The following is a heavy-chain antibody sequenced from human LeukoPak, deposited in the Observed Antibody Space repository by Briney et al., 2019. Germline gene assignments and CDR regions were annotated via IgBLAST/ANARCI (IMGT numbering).Heavy chain of an antibody. V-gene: IGHV3-30*04. CDR1: GFTFSSYA. CDR3: ARGRYCSSTSCYGADY. Sequence: PGGSLGLSCAASGFTFSSYAMHWVRQAPGKGLEWVAVISYDGSNKYYADSVKGRFTISRDNSKNTLYLQMNSLRAEDTAVYYCARGRYCSSTSCYGADYWGQGTLVTVSS. CDR2: ISYDGSNK. D-gene: IGHD2-2*01. J-gene: IGHJ4*02.